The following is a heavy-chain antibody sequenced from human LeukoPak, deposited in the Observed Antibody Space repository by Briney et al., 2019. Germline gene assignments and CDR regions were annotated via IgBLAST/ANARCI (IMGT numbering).Heavy chain of an antibody. CDR1: GASINTYY. CDR2: IYYSGTT. CDR3: ARVLRPRAPKYYFDY. J-gene: IGHJ4*02. Sequence: PSETLSLTCTVSGASINTYYWRWIRQPPGKGLEWIGYIYYSGTTSYNPSLKTRVTISIDTSKNQFFLYLRALTAGNTAVYYCARVLRPRAPKYYFDYWGRGTLVPSPQ. V-gene: IGHV4-59*01.